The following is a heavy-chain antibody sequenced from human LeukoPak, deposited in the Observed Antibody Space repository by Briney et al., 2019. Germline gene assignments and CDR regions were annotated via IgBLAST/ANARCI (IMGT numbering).Heavy chain of an antibody. J-gene: IGHJ4*02. CDR3: ARSPYCTGGSCYLLY. CDR2: IYHSGST. Sequence: PSGTLSLTCAVSGGSISSSNWWSWVRQPPGKGLEWIGEIYHSGSTNYNPSLKSRVTISVDKSKNQFSLNLSSVTAADTAVYYCARSPYCTGGSCYLLYWGQGTLVTVSS. CDR1: GGSISSSNW. D-gene: IGHD2-15*01. V-gene: IGHV4-4*02.